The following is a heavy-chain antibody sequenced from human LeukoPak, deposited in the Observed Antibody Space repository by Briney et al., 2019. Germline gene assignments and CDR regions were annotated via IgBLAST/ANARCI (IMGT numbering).Heavy chain of an antibody. CDR1: GGSFSGYY. Sequence: SETLPLTCAVYGGSFSGYYWSWIRQPPGKGLEWIGEINHSGSTNYNPSLKSRVTISVDASKNQFSLKLSSVTAADTAVYYCASTEWGGYYYYMDVWGKGTTVTVSS. J-gene: IGHJ6*03. CDR3: ASTEWGGYYYYMDV. CDR2: INHSGST. V-gene: IGHV4-34*01. D-gene: IGHD3-16*01.